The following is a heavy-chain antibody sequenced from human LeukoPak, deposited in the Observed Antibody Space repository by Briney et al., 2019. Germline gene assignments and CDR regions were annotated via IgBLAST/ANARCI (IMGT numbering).Heavy chain of an antibody. Sequence: SVKVSCKASGGTFSSYAISWVRQAPGRGLEWMGGIIPIFGTANYAQKFQGRVTITADESTSTAYMELSSLRSEDTAVYYCASSDPLYSSSWYFRTAAFDYWGQGTLVTVSS. CDR2: IIPIFGTA. V-gene: IGHV1-69*13. J-gene: IGHJ4*02. D-gene: IGHD6-13*01. CDR3: ASSDPLYSSSWYFRTAAFDY. CDR1: GGTFSSYA.